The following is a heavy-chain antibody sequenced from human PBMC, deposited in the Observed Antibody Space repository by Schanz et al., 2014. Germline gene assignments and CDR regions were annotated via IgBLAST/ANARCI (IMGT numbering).Heavy chain of an antibody. V-gene: IGHV3-21*01. Sequence: EVQLVESGGGLVKPGGSLRLSCAASGFTFSDYSRNWVRQAPGKGLEWVSSISSSSSYIYYADSMKGRFTISRDNAKNSLYLRLNSPRAEDTAVYYCAREVGGSFGQHYWGQGALVTVSS. CDR2: ISSSSSYI. D-gene: IGHD1-26*01. CDR3: AREVGGSFGQHY. CDR1: GFTFSDYS. J-gene: IGHJ4*02.